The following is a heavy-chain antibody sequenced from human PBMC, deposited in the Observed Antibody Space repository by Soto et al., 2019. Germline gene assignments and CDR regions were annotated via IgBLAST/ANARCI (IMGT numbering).Heavy chain of an antibody. CDR3: ASEDILGVSSFDY. D-gene: IGHD3-9*01. Sequence: GGSLRLSCAASGFTFSGYSVNWVRQAPGKGLEWVSYISSGSKTIYYAESVKGRFTVSRDNARNSQYLQMNSLRDEDTAVYYCASEDILGVSSFDYWGQGTLVTVSS. CDR1: GFTFSGYS. V-gene: IGHV3-48*02. CDR2: ISSGSKTI. J-gene: IGHJ4*02.